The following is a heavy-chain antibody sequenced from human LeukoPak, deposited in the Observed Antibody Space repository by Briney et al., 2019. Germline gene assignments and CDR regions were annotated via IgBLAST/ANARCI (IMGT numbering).Heavy chain of an antibody. CDR3: ARRVASANDAFDI. J-gene: IGHJ3*02. V-gene: IGHV3-21*01. D-gene: IGHD6-13*01. CDR2: ISSGSTYI. Sequence: PGGSLRLSCAASGFTFSSYSMNWVRQAPGKGLEWVSSISSGSTYIYYGDSLKGRFTISRDNAKNSLYLQMNRLRAEDTAVYYCARRVASANDAFDIWGQGTMVTVSS. CDR1: GFTFSSYS.